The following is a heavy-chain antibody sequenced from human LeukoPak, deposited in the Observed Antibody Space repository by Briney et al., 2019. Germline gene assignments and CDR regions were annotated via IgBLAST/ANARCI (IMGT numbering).Heavy chain of an antibody. D-gene: IGHD1-26*01. CDR1: GGTFSSYA. J-gene: IGHJ5*02. V-gene: IGHV1-69*13. Sequence: ASVKVSCKASGGTFSSYAISWVRQAPGQGLEWMGGIIPIFGTANYAQKFQGRVTITADESTSTAYMELSSLRSEDTAVYYCARDHGPTVGATYWFDPWGQRTLVTVS. CDR3: ARDHGPTVGATYWFDP. CDR2: IIPIFGTA.